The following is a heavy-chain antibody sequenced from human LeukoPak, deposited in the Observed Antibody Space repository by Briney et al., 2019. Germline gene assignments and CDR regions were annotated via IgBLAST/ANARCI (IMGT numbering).Heavy chain of an antibody. V-gene: IGHV3-23*01. CDR2: ISGSGGST. J-gene: IGHJ5*02. CDR3: AKGVEMATISGWFDP. D-gene: IGHD5-24*01. CDR1: GFTFSSYA. Sequence: GGSLRLSCAASGFTFSSYAMSWVRQAPGTGLEWVSAISGSGGSTYYADSVKGRFTISRDNSKNTLYLQMNSLRAEDTAVYYCAKGVEMATISGWFDPWGQGTLVTVSS.